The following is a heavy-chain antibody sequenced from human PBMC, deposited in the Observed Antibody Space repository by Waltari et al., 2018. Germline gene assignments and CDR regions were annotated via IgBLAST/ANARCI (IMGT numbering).Heavy chain of an antibody. D-gene: IGHD1-26*01. Sequence: YWSWIRLSPGKGLEWIGFIYTTGGTNYNPAFKNRVTMSADTSRGQFSLRLTSLSASDTATYYCARGLSIRWELPGFFDTWGQGILVTVSS. CDR1: Y. V-gene: IGHV4-4*09. J-gene: IGHJ4*02. CDR3: ARGLSIRWELPGFFDT. CDR2: IYTTGGT.